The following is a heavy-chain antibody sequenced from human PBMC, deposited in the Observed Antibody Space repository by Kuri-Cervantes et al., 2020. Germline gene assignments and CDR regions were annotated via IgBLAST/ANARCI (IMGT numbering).Heavy chain of an antibody. CDR2: ISYDGSNK. CDR3: AKVGIRQQLDY. CDR1: GFTFSSYA. V-gene: IGHV3-30-3*01. Sequence: LSLTCAASGFTFSSYAMHGVRQAPGKGLEWVAVISYDGSNKYYADSVKGRFTISRDNSKNTLYLQMNSLRAEDAAVYYCAKVGIRQQLDYWGQGTLVTVSS. D-gene: IGHD6-13*01. J-gene: IGHJ4*02.